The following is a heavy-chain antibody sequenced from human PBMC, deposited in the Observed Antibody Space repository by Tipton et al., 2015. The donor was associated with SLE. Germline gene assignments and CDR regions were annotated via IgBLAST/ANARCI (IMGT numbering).Heavy chain of an antibody. CDR2: INHSGST. Sequence: LRLSCAVYGGSFSGYYWSWLRQPPGKGLEWIGEINHSGSTNYNPSLKSRVTISVDTSKNQFSLKLSSVTAADTAVYYCARHVWWSGRTVAALYGMDVWGQGTTVTVSS. J-gene: IGHJ6*02. D-gene: IGHD6-19*01. CDR3: ARHVWWSGRTVAALYGMDV. V-gene: IGHV4-34*01. CDR1: GGSFSGYY.